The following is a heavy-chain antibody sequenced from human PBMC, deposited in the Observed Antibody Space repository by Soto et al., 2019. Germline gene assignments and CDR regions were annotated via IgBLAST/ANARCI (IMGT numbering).Heavy chain of an antibody. CDR3: AKDQGSSWYEIDY. CDR1: GFTFSNYA. V-gene: IGHV3-23*01. J-gene: IGHJ4*02. Sequence: EVQLLESGGGLVQPGESLRLSCAASGFTFSNYAVTWVRQAPGKGLEWVSTISGSGGSTYYADSVKGRFTISRDNSKNTLYLRMNSLRAEDTAVYYCAKDQGSSWYEIDYWGQGTLVTVSS. CDR2: ISGSGGST. D-gene: IGHD6-13*01.